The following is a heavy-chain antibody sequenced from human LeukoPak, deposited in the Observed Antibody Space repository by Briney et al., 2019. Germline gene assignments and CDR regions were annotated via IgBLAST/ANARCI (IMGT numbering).Heavy chain of an antibody. J-gene: IGHJ6*03. Sequence: SETLSLTCTVSDYSISSDYYYAWIRQPPGKGLEWIGSIYHTGSTYYNPSLRSRVTISLDTSNNQFSLKLTSVTATDTAIYYCARGGSYVLYYYYMDVWGKGTTVTVSS. V-gene: IGHV4-38-2*02. CDR2: IYHTGST. CDR1: DYSISSDYY. D-gene: IGHD1-26*01. CDR3: ARGGSYVLYYYYMDV.